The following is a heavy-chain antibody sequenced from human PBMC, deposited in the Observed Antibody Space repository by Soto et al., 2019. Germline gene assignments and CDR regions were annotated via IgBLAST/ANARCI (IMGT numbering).Heavy chain of an antibody. J-gene: IGHJ6*04. Sequence: GGSLRLSCAASGFTVSSKYMSWVRQAPGKGLEWVSLIQSGGPTYYADSVKGRFTISRDTSENTLHLQMDSLRAEDTAVYYCAREDVLCDGGRCFGVTLDVWGKGTTVTVSS. D-gene: IGHD2-15*01. V-gene: IGHV3-66*01. CDR3: AREDVLCDGGRCFGVTLDV. CDR1: GFTVSSKY. CDR2: IQSGGPT.